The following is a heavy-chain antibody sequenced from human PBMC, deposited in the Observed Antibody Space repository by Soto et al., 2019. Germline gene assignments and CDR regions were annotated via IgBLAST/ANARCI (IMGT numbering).Heavy chain of an antibody. CDR1: GGSFSGHY. CDR2: INHSGST. J-gene: IGHJ5*02. D-gene: IGHD5-18*01. CDR3: ARIHKRGYSYGLSSPLDP. Sequence: PSETLSLTCAVYGGSFSGHYWSWIRQPPGKGLEWIGEINHSGSTNYNPSLKSRVTISVDMSKNQFSLKLSSVTAADTAVYYCARIHKRGYSYGLSSPLDPWGQGTLVTVSS. V-gene: IGHV4-34*01.